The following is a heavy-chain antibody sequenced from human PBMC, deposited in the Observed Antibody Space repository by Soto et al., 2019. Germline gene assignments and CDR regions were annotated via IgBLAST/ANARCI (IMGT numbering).Heavy chain of an antibody. CDR1: GGSISSGGYY. Sequence: QVQLQESGPGLVKPSQTLSLTCTVSGGSISSGGYYWSWIRQHPGKGLEWIGYIYYSGSTYYNPSLKSRVTISVDTSKNQFSLKLSSVTAAXTAVXXCARXLXXXXXXXCYPGYNWFDPWGQGTLVTVSS. CDR2: IYYSGST. J-gene: IGHJ5*02. V-gene: IGHV4-31*03. CDR3: ARXLXXXXXXXCYPGYNWFDP. D-gene: IGHD2-15*01.